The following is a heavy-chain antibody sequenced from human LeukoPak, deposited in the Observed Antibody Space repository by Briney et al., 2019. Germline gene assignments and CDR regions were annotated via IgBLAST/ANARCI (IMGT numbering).Heavy chain of an antibody. CDR1: GFTFSSYS. CDR3: ARGRPGIAGAGPSFDY. Sequence: PGGSLRLSCAASGFTFSSYSMNWVRQAPGKGLEWVSSISSSSSYIYYADSVKGRFTISRDNAKNSLYLQMNSLRAEDTAVYYCARGRPGIAGAGPSFDYWGKGTWSPSPQ. V-gene: IGHV3-21*01. J-gene: IGHJ4*02. CDR2: ISSSSSYI. D-gene: IGHD6-19*01.